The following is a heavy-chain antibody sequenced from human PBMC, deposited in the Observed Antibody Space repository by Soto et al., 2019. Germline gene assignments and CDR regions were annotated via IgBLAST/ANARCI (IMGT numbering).Heavy chain of an antibody. V-gene: IGHV3-23*01. CDR2: ISGSGGST. D-gene: IGHD6-6*01. J-gene: IGHJ3*02. Sequence: GGALRVSCAASGFTFSRYAMSWVRQAPGKGLEWVSAISGSGGSTYYADSVKGRFTISRDNSKNTLYLQMNSLRAEDTAVYYCAKSSIAARRAAFDIWGQGTMVTVSS. CDR1: GFTFSRYA. CDR3: AKSSIAARRAAFDI.